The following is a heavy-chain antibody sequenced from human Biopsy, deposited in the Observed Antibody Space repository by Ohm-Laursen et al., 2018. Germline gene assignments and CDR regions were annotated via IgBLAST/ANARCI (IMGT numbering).Heavy chain of an antibody. Sequence: GASVKVSCKTSGYNFISYSINWVRQAPGQGLEWMGWIRPLNGDTKCGQKFQDRVTMTTDTSTSTVYMELTSLRSDDTAVYYCARGEVTFGELIVSLDSWGQGTLVTVSS. J-gene: IGHJ4*02. D-gene: IGHD3-16*02. V-gene: IGHV1-18*01. CDR2: IRPLNGDT. CDR1: GYNFISYS. CDR3: ARGEVTFGELIVSLDS.